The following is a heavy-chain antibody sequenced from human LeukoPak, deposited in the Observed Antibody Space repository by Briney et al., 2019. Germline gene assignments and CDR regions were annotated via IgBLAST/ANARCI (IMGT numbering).Heavy chain of an antibody. V-gene: IGHV3-7*01. CDR2: IKPDGSEK. J-gene: IGHJ5*02. Sequence: GGSLRLSCAASGFAITTYWMTWVRQAPGKGLEWVATIKPDGSEKYYVDSVKGRFTLFRDDAKNSVYLQMNSLRVEDTAVYYCARDSGSGGPWGQGTPVTVSS. D-gene: IGHD6-19*01. CDR1: GFAITTYW. CDR3: ARDSGSGGP.